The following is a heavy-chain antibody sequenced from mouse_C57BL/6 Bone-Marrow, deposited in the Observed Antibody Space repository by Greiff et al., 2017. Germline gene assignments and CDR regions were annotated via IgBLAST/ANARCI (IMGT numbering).Heavy chain of an antibody. J-gene: IGHJ1*03. D-gene: IGHD2-4*01. Sequence: EVKLEESGGGLVQPGGSMKLSCVASGFTFSNYWMNWVRQSPEKGLEWVAQIRLKSDNYATHYAESVKGRFTISRDDSKSSVYLQMNNLRAEDTGIYYCTFYDYPYDVWGTGTTVTVSS. CDR2: IRLKSDNYAT. CDR1: GFTFSNYW. V-gene: IGHV6-3*01. CDR3: TFYDYPYDV.